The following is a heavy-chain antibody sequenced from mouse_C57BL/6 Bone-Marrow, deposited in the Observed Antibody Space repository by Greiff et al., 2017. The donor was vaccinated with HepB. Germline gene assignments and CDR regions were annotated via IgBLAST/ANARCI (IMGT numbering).Heavy chain of an antibody. CDR3: ARFYYGNRYYAMDY. CDR1: GFTFSDYY. CDR2: ISNGGGST. D-gene: IGHD2-1*01. V-gene: IGHV5-12*01. J-gene: IGHJ4*01. Sequence: EVHLVESGGGLVQPGGSLKLSCAASGFTFSDYYMYWVRQTPEKRLEWVAYISNGGGSTYYPDTVKGRFTISRDNAKNTLYLQMSRLKSEDTAMYYCARFYYGNRYYAMDYWGQGTSVTVSS.